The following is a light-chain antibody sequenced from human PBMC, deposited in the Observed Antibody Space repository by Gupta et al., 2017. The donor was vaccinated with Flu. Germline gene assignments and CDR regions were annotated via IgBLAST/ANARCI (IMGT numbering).Light chain of an antibody. V-gene: IGKV1-39*01. CDR3: QQRHSTPLI. CDR2: GAS. CDR1: QSISTD. Sequence: DIQMTQAPSSLSASVGDRVTITCRASQSISTDLNWYQQKPGKAPELLIYGASKLQSGVPSRFSGSVSGTDFTLTISSLQPEDFATYYCQQRHSTPLIFGGGTKVEI. J-gene: IGKJ4*01.